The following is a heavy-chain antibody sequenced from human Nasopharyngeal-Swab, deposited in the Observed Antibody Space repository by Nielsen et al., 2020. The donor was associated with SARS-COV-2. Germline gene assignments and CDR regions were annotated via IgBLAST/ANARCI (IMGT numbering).Heavy chain of an antibody. D-gene: IGHD3-10*01. J-gene: IGHJ3*02. Sequence: ETLSLTCAASGFTFSSYAMSWVRQAPGKGLEWVSAISGSGGSTYYADSVKGRFTISRDNSKNTLYLQMSSLRAEDTAVYYCAKVDMVRGVLDAFDIWGQGTMVTVSS. CDR3: AKVDMVRGVLDAFDI. V-gene: IGHV3-23*01. CDR2: ISGSGGST. CDR1: GFTFSSYA.